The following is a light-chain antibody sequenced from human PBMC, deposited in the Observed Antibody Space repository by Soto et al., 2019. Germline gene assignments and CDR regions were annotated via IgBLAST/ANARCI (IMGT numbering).Light chain of an antibody. CDR1: QSVGDN. J-gene: IGKJ1*01. V-gene: IGKV3-15*01. CDR2: GAS. CDR3: QQYNNWPLGT. Sequence: ETAMTQSPVTLSLSPGERATLSCRASQSVGDNDAWYRQKPGQPPSLLIYGASTRAPGVPARFSGSGSGTDFILTISSLQSEDFGFYYCQQYNNWPLGTFGQGTRVEI.